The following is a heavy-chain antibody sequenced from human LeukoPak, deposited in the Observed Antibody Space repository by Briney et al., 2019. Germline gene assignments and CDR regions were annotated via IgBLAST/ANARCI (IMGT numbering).Heavy chain of an antibody. J-gene: IGHJ4*02. CDR3: AKSAQYSIPYYFDY. Sequence: GGSLRLSCAASGFTFGSYAMNLVRKAPGKGLEWVSTISGSGDTTSYADSVKGRFTISRDNSKDTLYLQMNSLRAEDTAIYYCAKSAQYSIPYYFDYWGQGTLVTVSS. CDR2: ISGSGDTT. D-gene: IGHD4-11*01. V-gene: IGHV3-23*01. CDR1: GFTFGSYA.